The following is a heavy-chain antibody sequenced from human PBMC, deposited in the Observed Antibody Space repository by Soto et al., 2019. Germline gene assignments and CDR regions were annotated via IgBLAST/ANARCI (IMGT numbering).Heavy chain of an antibody. CDR3: ARHYYDSSGTV. J-gene: IGHJ4*02. CDR1: GGSISSYY. CDR2: IYYSGST. D-gene: IGHD3-22*01. Sequence: SETLSLTCTVSGGSISSYYWSWIRQPPGKGLEWIGYIYYSGSTNYNPSLKSRVTISVDTSKNQFSLKLSSVTAADTAVYYCARHYYDSSGTVWGQGTLVTVSS. V-gene: IGHV4-59*01.